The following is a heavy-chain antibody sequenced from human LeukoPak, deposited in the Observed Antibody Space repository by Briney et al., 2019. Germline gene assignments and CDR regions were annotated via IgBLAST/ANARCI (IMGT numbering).Heavy chain of an antibody. D-gene: IGHD3-3*01. Sequence: PSETLSLTCTVYGGSFSDYSWSWIRQPPGKGLEWIGEVSHGGTTNYNPSLESRVTISIDTSNSQSSLNLKSVTAADSGVYYCARDGIAVFGVITGNYYYMDVWGKGTTVTVSS. CDR2: VSHGGTT. V-gene: IGHV4-34*01. CDR1: GGSFSDYS. CDR3: ARDGIAVFGVITGNYYYMDV. J-gene: IGHJ6*03.